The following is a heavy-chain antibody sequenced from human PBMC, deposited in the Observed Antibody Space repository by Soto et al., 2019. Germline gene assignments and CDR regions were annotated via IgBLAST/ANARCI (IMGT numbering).Heavy chain of an antibody. CDR1: GGTFSSYA. D-gene: IGHD3-22*01. CDR3: ARVGYYDSSGYHGNAFDI. CDR2: IIPIFGTA. J-gene: IGHJ3*02. V-gene: IGHV1-69*06. Sequence: ASVKVSCKASGGTFSSYAISWVRQAPGQGLEWMGGIIPIFGTANYAQRFQGRVTITADKSTSTAYMELSSLRSEDTAVYYCARVGYYDSSGYHGNAFDIWGQGTMVTVSS.